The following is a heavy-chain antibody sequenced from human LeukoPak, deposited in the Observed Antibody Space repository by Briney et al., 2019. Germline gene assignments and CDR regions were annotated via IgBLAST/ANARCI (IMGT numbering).Heavy chain of an antibody. CDR2: IYHSGST. V-gene: IGHV4-38-2*02. J-gene: IGHJ6*03. Sequence: SETLSLTCTVSGYSISSGYYWGWIRQPPGKGLEWIGSIYHSGSTYYNPSLKSRVTISVDTSKNQFSLKLSSVTAADTAVYYCARAAAPYYYMDVWGKGTTVTVSS. CDR1: GYSISSGYY. CDR3: ARAAAPYYYMDV. D-gene: IGHD6-6*01.